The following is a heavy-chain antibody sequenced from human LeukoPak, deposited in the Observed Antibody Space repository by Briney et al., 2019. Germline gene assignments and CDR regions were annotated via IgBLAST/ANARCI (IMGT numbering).Heavy chain of an antibody. V-gene: IGHV4-4*09. CDR3: ARGYNSGFDY. CDR2: IYTSGST. CDR1: GGSISSYY. Sequence: SETLSLTCTVSGGSISSYYWSWIRQPPGKGLEWIGYIYTSGSTNYNPSLKSRVTISVDTSKNQFSLKLSSVTAADTAVYYCARGYNSGFDYWGQGTLVTVSS. D-gene: IGHD1-20*01. J-gene: IGHJ4*02.